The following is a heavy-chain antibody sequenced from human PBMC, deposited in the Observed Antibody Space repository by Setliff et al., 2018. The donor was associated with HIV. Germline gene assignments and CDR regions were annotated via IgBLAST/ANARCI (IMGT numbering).Heavy chain of an antibody. V-gene: IGHV3-30*02. CDR1: GFIFSAYN. Sequence: GESLKISCAASGFIFSAYNMHWARQAPGKGLEWVTFISSDGNYKIYADSVKGRFTVSRDNSKNTVYLQVNSLRPEDTAVDYCARDERWSLDYWGQGTLVTVSS. CDR2: ISSDGNYK. J-gene: IGHJ4*02. D-gene: IGHD2-8*01. CDR3: ARDERWSLDY.